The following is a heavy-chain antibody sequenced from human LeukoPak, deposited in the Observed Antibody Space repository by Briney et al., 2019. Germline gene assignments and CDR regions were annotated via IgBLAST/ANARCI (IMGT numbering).Heavy chain of an antibody. V-gene: IGHV3-15*01. D-gene: IGHD3-16*01. CDR2: TKSKTSGGTA. J-gene: IGHJ4*02. CDR1: GFTFSNTY. Sequence: GGSLRLSCEASGFTFSNTYMSWVRQAPGKGLEWVGRTKSKTSGGTADYGAPVNGRFIISRDDSKNTLHLQMNALKTEDTALYYCTTINGRDYNWGQGTLVTVSS. CDR3: TTINGRDYN.